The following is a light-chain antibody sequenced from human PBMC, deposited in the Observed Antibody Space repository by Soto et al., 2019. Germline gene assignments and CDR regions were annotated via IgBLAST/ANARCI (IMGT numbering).Light chain of an antibody. Sequence: ENVLTESPGTLSFSSGGKATPSCRASQSVSSSYLAWYQQKPGQAPRLLIYGASSRATGIPDRFSGSGSGTDFTLTISRLEPEDFAVYYCQQYGSSPRTFGQGTKVDIK. CDR3: QQYGSSPRT. CDR1: QSVSSSY. CDR2: GAS. V-gene: IGKV3-20*01. J-gene: IGKJ1*01.